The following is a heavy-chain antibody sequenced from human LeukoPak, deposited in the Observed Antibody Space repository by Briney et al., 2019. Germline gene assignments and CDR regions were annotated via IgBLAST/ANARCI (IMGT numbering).Heavy chain of an antibody. D-gene: IGHD3-3*01. V-gene: IGHV4-30-4*01. Sequence: SETLSLTCTVSGGSISSGDYYWSWIRQPPGKGLEWIGYIYYSGSTYYNPSLKSRVTISVDTPKNQFSLKLSSVTAADTAVYYCASPNPGGNFWSGYLGPGNAFDIWGQGTMVTVSS. J-gene: IGHJ3*02. CDR3: ASPNPGGNFWSGYLGPGNAFDI. CDR2: IYYSGST. CDR1: GGSISSGDYY.